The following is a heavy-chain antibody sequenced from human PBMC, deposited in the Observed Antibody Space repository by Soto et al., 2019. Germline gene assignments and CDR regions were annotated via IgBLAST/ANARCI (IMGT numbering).Heavy chain of an antibody. D-gene: IGHD5-18*01. CDR1: GFTFSSYS. J-gene: IGHJ4*02. V-gene: IGHV3-21*01. CDR3: ARVKGTAMAPFDY. CDR2: ISSSSSYI. Sequence: PGGSLRLSCAASGFTFSSYSMNWVRQAPGKGLEWVSSISSSSSYIYYADSVKGRFTISRDNAKNSLYLQMNSLRAEDTAVYYCARVKGTAMAPFDYWGQGTLVTVSS.